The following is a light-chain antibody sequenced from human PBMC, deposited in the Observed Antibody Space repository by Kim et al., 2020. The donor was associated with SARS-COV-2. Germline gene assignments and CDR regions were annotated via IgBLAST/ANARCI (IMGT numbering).Light chain of an antibody. Sequence: ATINCQSSQSVLNNSNNKNYLAWFQQKPGQPPKLLIFWASTRESGVPDRFSGSGSGTDFTLTISSLQAEDVAVYYCQHYYSPPLSFGGGAKVDIK. V-gene: IGKV4-1*01. CDR2: WAS. CDR3: QHYYSPPLS. CDR1: QSVLNNSNNKNY. J-gene: IGKJ4*01.